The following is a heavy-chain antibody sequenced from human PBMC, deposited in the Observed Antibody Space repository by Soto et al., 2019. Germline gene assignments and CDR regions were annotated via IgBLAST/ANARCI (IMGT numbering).Heavy chain of an antibody. D-gene: IGHD6-19*01. CDR1: GGSVSSGSYY. Sequence: QVQLQESGPGLVKPSETLSLTCTVSGGSVSSGSYYWSWIRQPPGKGLEWIGYIYYSGSTNYNPPLKGRDTIAVDTAKNQCPRKLSSVTAADPAVYSCARDPPPGIAVAWGKGTLFTVSS. J-gene: IGHJ5*02. V-gene: IGHV4-61*01. CDR2: IYYSGST. CDR3: ARDPPPGIAVA.